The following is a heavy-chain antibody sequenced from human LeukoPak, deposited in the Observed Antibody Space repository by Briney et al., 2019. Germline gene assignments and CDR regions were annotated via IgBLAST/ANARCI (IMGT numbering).Heavy chain of an antibody. D-gene: IGHD3-3*01. V-gene: IGHV1-46*01. CDR1: GYTFTRYY. CDR2: INPSGGST. J-gene: IGHJ4*02. Sequence: ASVKVSCKASGYTFTRYYMHWVRQAPGQGLEWMGIINPSGGSTSYAQKFQGRVTMTRDTSTSTVYMELSSLRSEDTAVYYCARSEWTGDYFDYWGQGTLVTVSS. CDR3: ARSEWTGDYFDY.